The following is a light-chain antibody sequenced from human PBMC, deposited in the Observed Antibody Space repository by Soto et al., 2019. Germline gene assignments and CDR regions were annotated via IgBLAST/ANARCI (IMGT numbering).Light chain of an antibody. Sequence: QSALTQPASVSGSPGQSITISCTGTSSDVGGYNYVSWYQQLPGKAPKLMIYDVSDRPSGVSNRFSGSKSGNTASLTISGLQAEDEADYYCSSYTSSSLYVFATGTKVT. CDR2: DVS. CDR3: SSYTSSSLYV. CDR1: SSDVGGYNY. V-gene: IGLV2-14*01. J-gene: IGLJ1*01.